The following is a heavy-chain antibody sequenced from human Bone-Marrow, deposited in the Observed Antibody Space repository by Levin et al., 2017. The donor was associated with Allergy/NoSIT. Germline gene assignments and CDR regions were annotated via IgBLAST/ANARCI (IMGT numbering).Heavy chain of an antibody. CDR1: GFDFSRYD. Sequence: AASVKVSCTASGFDFSRYDMTWVRQAPGKGLEWVASIDGTSNYIFYAASVNGRFAISRDNAQSSLYLQMDNLGAEDTAVYFCARLVDFWGQGTLVTVSS. J-gene: IGHJ4*02. CDR2: IDGTSNYI. CDR3: ARLVDF. V-gene: IGHV3-21*01.